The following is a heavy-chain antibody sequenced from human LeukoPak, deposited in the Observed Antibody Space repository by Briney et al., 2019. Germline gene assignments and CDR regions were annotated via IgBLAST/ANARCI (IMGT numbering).Heavy chain of an antibody. CDR1: GFTVSSNY. CDR3: AKFFSGFYDQFDY. Sequence: QSGGSLRLSCAASGFTVSSNYMSWVRQAPGKGLEWVSCISGSGGSTYHADSVKGRFTISRDNSKNTLYLQMNSLRAEDTAVYYCAKFFSGFYDQFDYRGQGTLVTVSS. CDR2: ISGSGGST. V-gene: IGHV3-23*01. D-gene: IGHD3-22*01. J-gene: IGHJ4*02.